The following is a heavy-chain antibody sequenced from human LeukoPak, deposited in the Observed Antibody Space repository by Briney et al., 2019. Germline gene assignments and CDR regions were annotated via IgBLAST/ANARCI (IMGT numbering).Heavy chain of an antibody. CDR3: ARSHSYGYFFDY. CDR1: GYSFTTYW. CDR2: IYPGDSDT. Sequence: GESLKISCKGSGYSFTTYWIAWVRQMPGKGLEWVGIIYPGDSDTRHSPSFQGQVTISADKSISTAYLQWSSLKASDTAMYYCARSHSYGYFFDYWGQGTLVTVSS. J-gene: IGHJ4*02. V-gene: IGHV5-51*01. D-gene: IGHD5-18*01.